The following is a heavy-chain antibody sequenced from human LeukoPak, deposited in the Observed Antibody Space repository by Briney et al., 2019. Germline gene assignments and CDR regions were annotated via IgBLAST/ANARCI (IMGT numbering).Heavy chain of an antibody. D-gene: IGHD3-22*01. J-gene: IGHJ4*02. CDR2: ISAYSGNT. Sequence: ASVTVSYKASGYTFTNYGIFWVRQAPGQGLEWMGWISAYSGNTNYAQKLQGRVTMTTETSTSTAYMELESLRSDDTAVYYCAISQGSYYDTSGYLGGDYWGQGNLVTVSS. CDR1: GYTFTNYG. CDR3: AISQGSYYDTSGYLGGDY. V-gene: IGHV1-18*01.